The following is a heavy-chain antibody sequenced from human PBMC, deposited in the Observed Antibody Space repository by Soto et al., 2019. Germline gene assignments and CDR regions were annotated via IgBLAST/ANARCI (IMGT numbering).Heavy chain of an antibody. Sequence: PGGSLRLSCAASGFTFSSYSMNWVRQAPGKGLEWVSSISSSSSYIYYADSVRGRFTISRDNAKNSLYLQMNSLRAEDTAVYYCATVHNTSRCFDNWGQGTLVTVSS. J-gene: IGHJ4*02. D-gene: IGHD1-20*01. CDR3: ATVHNTSRCFDN. CDR1: GFTFSSYS. CDR2: ISSSSSYI. V-gene: IGHV3-21*04.